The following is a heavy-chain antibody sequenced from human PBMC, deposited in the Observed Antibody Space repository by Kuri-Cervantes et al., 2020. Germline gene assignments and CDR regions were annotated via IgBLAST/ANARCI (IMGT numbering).Heavy chain of an antibody. Sequence: GESLKISCAASGFTFSSYAMHWVRQAPGKGLEWVAVISYDGSNKYYADSVKGRFTISRDNSKNTLFLQVNSLRAEDTVVYYCAKGGLKVVDNWGQGTLVTVSS. CDR2: ISYDGSNK. D-gene: IGHD2-15*01. CDR3: AKGGLKVVDN. J-gene: IGHJ4*02. CDR1: GFTFSSYA. V-gene: IGHV3-30-3*01.